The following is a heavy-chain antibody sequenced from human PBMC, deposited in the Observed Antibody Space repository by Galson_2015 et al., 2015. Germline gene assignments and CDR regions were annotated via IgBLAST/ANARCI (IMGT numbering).Heavy chain of an antibody. CDR2: IYYSGST. D-gene: IGHD6-13*01. J-gene: IGHJ5*02. Sequence: TLSLTCTVSGGSISSGGYYWSWIRQHPGKGLEWIGYIYYSGSTYYNPSLKSRVTISVDTSKNQFSLKLSSVTAADTAVYYCARVSPIGYSSSWYVPGVWFDPWGQGTLVTVSS. CDR3: ARVSPIGYSSSWYVPGVWFDP. CDR1: GGSISSGGYY. V-gene: IGHV4-31*03.